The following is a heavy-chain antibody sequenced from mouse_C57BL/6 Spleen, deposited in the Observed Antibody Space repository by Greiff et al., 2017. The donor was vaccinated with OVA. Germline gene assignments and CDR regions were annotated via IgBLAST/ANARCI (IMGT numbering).Heavy chain of an antibody. D-gene: IGHD2-2*01. CDR1: GYSFTGYY. CDR2: INPSTGGT. CDR3: ARGGYDPYWYFDV. V-gene: IGHV1-42*01. Sequence: EVKLQESGPELVKPGASVKISCKASGYSFTGYYMNWVKQSPEKSLEWIGEINPSTGGTTYNQKFKAKATLTVDKSSSTAYMQLKSLTSEDSAVYYCARGGYDPYWYFDVWGTGTTVTVSS. J-gene: IGHJ1*03.